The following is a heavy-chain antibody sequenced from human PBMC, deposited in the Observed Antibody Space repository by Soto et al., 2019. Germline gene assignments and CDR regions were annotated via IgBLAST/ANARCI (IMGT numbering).Heavy chain of an antibody. CDR3: ARELGSSGWPAHGMDV. J-gene: IGHJ6*02. V-gene: IGHV3-21*01. Sequence: GGSLRLSCAASGFTFSSYSMNWVRQAPGKGLEWVSSISSSSSYIYYADSVKGRFTISRDNAKNSLYLQMNSLRAEDTAVYYCARELGSSGWPAHGMDVWGQGTTVTVSS. CDR2: ISSSSSYI. CDR1: GFTFSSYS. D-gene: IGHD6-19*01.